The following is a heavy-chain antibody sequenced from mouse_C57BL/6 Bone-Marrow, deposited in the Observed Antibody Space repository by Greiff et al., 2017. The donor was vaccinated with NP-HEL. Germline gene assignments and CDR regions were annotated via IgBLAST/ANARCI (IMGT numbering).Heavy chain of an antibody. Sequence: DVKLVESGPGLAKPSQTLSLTCSVTGYSITSDYWNWIRKFPGNKLEYMGYISYSGSTYYNPSIKSRISITRDTSKNQYYLQLNSVTTEDTATYYCARSPLWLRRNYYAMDYWGQGTSVTVSS. CDR2: ISYSGST. CDR1: GYSITSDY. J-gene: IGHJ4*01. D-gene: IGHD2-2*01. CDR3: ARSPLWLRRNYYAMDY. V-gene: IGHV3-8*01.